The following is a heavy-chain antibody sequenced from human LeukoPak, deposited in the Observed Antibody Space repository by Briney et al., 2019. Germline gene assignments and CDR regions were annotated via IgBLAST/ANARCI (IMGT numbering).Heavy chain of an antibody. Sequence: GGSLRLSCAASGFTFSSYWMHWVRQPPGKGLVWVSRIRSDGTTTTYADSVKGRFTISRDNAKNTLYLQMNSLRAEDTAVYYCARDPFYGDYGVDYWGQGTLVTVSS. V-gene: IGHV3-74*01. CDR3: ARDPFYGDYGVDY. J-gene: IGHJ4*02. CDR1: GFTFSSYW. CDR2: IRSDGTTT. D-gene: IGHD4-17*01.